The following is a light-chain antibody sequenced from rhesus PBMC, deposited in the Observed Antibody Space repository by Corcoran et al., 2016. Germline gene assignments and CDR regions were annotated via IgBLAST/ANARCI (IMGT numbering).Light chain of an antibody. CDR3: QQGNSNPWT. CDR2: HAN. J-gene: IGKJ1*01. CDR1: QGIGNY. V-gene: IGKV1-32*04. Sequence: DIQVSQSPSSLSASVGDRVTITCRASQGIGNYLNWYQQKPGKAPKLLMYHANSLGTGCPTRFSGSRSGTEFTLTISSLQPEDFATYYCQQGNSNPWTFGQGTKVEIK.